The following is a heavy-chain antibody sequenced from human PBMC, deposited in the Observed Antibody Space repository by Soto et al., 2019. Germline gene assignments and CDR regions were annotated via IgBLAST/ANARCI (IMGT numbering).Heavy chain of an antibody. Sequence: SVKVSCKASGGTFNTYAINWVRQAPGQGLEWMGGIIPFFSTTKYAQKFQGTVTITADKSTSTAYMELSSLRSEDAALYYCARGSRRYYYDGSDFHDAFDIWGQGTMVTVS. V-gene: IGHV1-69*06. CDR3: ARGSRRYYYDGSDFHDAFDI. J-gene: IGHJ3*02. CDR2: IIPFFSTT. CDR1: GGTFNTYA. D-gene: IGHD3-22*01.